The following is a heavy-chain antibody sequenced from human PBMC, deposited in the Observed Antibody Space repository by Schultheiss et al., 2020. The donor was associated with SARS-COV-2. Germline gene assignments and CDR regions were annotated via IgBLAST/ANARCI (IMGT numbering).Heavy chain of an antibody. CDR2: INPNSGGT. CDR3: ARGSGYSSSWGDDY. D-gene: IGHD6-13*01. V-gene: IGHV1-2*02. Sequence: ASVKVSCKASGYTFTGYGISWVRQAPGQGLEWMGWINPNSGGTNYAQKFQGRVTMTRDTSISTAYMELSRLRSDDTAVYYCARGSGYSSSWGDDYWGQGTLVTVSS. CDR1: GYTFTGYG. J-gene: IGHJ4*02.